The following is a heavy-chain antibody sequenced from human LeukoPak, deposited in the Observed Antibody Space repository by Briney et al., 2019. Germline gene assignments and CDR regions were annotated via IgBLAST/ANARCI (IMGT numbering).Heavy chain of an antibody. V-gene: IGHV3-9*03. D-gene: IGHD2-15*01. J-gene: IGHJ3*02. CDR3: AKDGCSGGSCYGRSAFDI. CDR1: GFTLTDYA. Sequence: GRSLRLSCAVSGFTLTDYAMHWVRQAPGKGLEWVSGISYNGGTIGFADSVKGRFTISRDNAKNSLYLQMNSLRAEDMALYYCAKDGCSGGSCYGRSAFDIWGQGTMVTVSS. CDR2: ISYNGGTI.